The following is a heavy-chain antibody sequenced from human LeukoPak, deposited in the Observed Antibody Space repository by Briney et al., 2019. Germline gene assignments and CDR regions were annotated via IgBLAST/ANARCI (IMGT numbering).Heavy chain of an antibody. CDR3: ARGLKQWLKTLDY. J-gene: IGHJ4*02. D-gene: IGHD6-19*01. Sequence: SETLSLTCAVYGGSFSDYYWSWIRQPPGKGLEWIGEVNHSGSTNYNPSLKSRVTISVDTSKNQFSLKLSSVTAADTAVYYCARGLKQWLKTLDYWGQGTLVTVSS. V-gene: IGHV4-34*01. CDR1: GGSFSDYY. CDR2: VNHSGST.